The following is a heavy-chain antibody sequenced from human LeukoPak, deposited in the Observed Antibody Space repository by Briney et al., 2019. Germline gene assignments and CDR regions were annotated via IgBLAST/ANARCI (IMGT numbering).Heavy chain of an antibody. Sequence: SETLSLTXAVYGGSFSGYYWSWICQPPGKGLEWIGEINHSGSTNYNPSLKSRVTISVDTSKNQFSLKLSSVTAADTAVYYCASGGYCISTSCYYNWFDPWGQGTLVTVSS. J-gene: IGHJ5*02. CDR3: ASGGYCISTSCYYNWFDP. V-gene: IGHV4-34*01. D-gene: IGHD2-2*01. CDR2: INHSGST. CDR1: GGSFSGYY.